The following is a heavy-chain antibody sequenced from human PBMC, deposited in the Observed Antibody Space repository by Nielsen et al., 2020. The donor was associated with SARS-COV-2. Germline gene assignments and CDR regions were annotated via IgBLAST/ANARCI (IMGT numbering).Heavy chain of an antibody. D-gene: IGHD6-13*01. CDR3: ARDKHSSSWPFDY. V-gene: IGHV4-4*02. CDR2: IYHSGST. Sequence: GSLRLSCAVSGGSISSSNWWSWVRQPPGKGLEWIGEIYHSGSTNYNPSLKSRVTISVDKSKNQFSLKLSSVTAADTAVYYCARDKHSSSWPFDYWGQGTLVTVSS. CDR1: GGSISSSNW. J-gene: IGHJ4*02.